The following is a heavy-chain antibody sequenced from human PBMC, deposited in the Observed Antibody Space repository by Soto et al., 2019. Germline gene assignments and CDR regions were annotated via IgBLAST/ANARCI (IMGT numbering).Heavy chain of an antibody. CDR2: ISGSGYAT. J-gene: IGHJ6*02. V-gene: IGHV3-23*01. CDR1: GFTFSSYA. CDR3: AKEETVLVNYYYYYGMDV. D-gene: IGHD4-17*01. Sequence: EVQLLESGGGLVQPRGSLRLSCAASGFTFSSYAMSWVRQAPGMGLEWVSVISGSGYATYYADSVKGRFTVSRDNSNNTVYLQMNSLRAEDTAVYYCAKEETVLVNYYYYYGMDVWGQGTTVTVSS.